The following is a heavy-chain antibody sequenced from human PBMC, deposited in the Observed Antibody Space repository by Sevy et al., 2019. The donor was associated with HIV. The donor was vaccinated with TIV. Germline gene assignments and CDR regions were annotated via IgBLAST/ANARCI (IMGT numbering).Heavy chain of an antibody. V-gene: IGHV3-7*03. D-gene: IGHD3-9*01. Sequence: GGSPRLSCAASGFTFSSYWMSWVRQAPGKGLEWVANIKQDGSEKYYVDSVKGRFTISRDNAKNSLYLQMNSLRAEDTAVYYCARAFDWLLYYFDYWGQGTLVTVSS. CDR3: ARAFDWLLYYFDY. CDR2: IKQDGSEK. CDR1: GFTFSSYW. J-gene: IGHJ4*02.